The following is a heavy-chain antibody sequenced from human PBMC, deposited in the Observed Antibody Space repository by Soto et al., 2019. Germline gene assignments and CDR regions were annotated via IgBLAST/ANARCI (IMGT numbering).Heavy chain of an antibody. D-gene: IGHD3-10*01. J-gene: IGHJ6*02. CDR3: ARGYYYGSGSLRAYYYYGMDV. CDR2: IYHSGST. CDR1: GGSISSGGYS. V-gene: IGHV4-30-2*01. Sequence: QLQLQESGSGLVKPSQTLSLTCAVSGGSISSGGYSWSWIRQPPGKGLEWIGYIYHSGSTYYNPSLKSRVTIAVDRSKDQFSLKLGSVTAADTAVYYCARGYYYGSGSLRAYYYYGMDVWGQGTTVTVSS.